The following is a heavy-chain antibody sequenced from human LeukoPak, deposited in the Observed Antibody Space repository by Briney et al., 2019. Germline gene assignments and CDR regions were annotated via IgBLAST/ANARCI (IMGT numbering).Heavy chain of an antibody. CDR2: ISDTGGNT. V-gene: IGHV3-23*01. J-gene: IGHJ6*03. Sequence: GRSLRLSHAGSGFTFSAYAMSSVSLAPGNWLECVSGISDTGGNTYYLDSVKGRFTISRDNSKNILYLQINSLRAEDTAVYYCAKSQCGSLTRCAKNYYYHMDVWGKGTTVTVSS. CDR3: AKSQCGSLTRCAKNYYYHMDV. D-gene: IGHD2-2*01. CDR1: GFTFSAYA.